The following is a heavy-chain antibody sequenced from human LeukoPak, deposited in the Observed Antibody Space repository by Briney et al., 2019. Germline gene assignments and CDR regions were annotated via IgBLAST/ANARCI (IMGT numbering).Heavy chain of an antibody. Sequence: SEXLSLTCAVYGGSFSGYYWSWLRQRPGKGLEWMGEINHSGSTNYNPSLTSRVTISVDTSKNQFSLKLSSVTAADTAVYYCATKTYYYDSSGYYSAFDIWGQGTMVTVSS. CDR1: GGSFSGYY. CDR3: ATKTYYYDSSGYYSAFDI. CDR2: INHSGST. V-gene: IGHV4-34*01. D-gene: IGHD3-22*01. J-gene: IGHJ3*02.